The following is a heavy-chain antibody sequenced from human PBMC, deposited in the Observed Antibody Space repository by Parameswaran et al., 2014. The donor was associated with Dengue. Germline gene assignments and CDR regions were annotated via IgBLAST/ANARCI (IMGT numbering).Heavy chain of an antibody. CDR3: ARGRRGYSGYYDSSGYPRLPWFDP. CDR2: INHSGST. J-gene: IGHJ5*02. Sequence: PGKGLEWIGEINHSGSTNYNPSLKSRVTISVDTSKNQFSLKLSSVTAADTAVYYCARGRRGYSGYYDSSGYPRLPWFDPWGQGTLVTVSS. V-gene: IGHV4-34*01. D-gene: IGHD3-22*01.